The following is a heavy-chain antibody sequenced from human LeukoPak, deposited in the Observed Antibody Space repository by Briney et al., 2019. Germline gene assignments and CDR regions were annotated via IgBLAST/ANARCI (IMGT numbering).Heavy chain of an antibody. CDR2: INHSGST. V-gene: IGHV4-34*01. CDR3: ARAQGSGWHRFHWFDP. CDR1: GGSFSGYY. D-gene: IGHD6-19*01. Sequence: SETLSLTCAVYGGSFSGYYWSWIRQPPGKGLEWIGEINHSGSTNYNPSLKSRVTISVDTSKNQFSPKLSSVTAADTAVYYCARAQGSGWHRFHWFDPWGQGTLVTVSS. J-gene: IGHJ5*02.